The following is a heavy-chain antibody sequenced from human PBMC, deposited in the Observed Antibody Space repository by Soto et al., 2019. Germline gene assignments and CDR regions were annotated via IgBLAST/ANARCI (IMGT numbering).Heavy chain of an antibody. V-gene: IGHV4-59*08. J-gene: IGHJ4*02. CDR2: IYYSGST. Sequence: QVQLQESGPGLVKPSETLSLTCTVSGGSISSYYWSWIRQPPGKGLEWIGYIYYSGSTNYNPSLMTRVTMSVDTSKNQFSLKLSSVTAADTAGYYCARLPYYFDYWGQGTLVTVSS. CDR1: GGSISSYY. CDR3: ARLPYYFDY.